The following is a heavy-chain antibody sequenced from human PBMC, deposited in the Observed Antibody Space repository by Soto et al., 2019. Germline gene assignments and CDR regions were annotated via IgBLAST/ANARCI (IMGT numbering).Heavy chain of an antibody. J-gene: IGHJ4*02. V-gene: IGHV4-30-2*01. CDR3: ARGQVVAAQH. CDR1: GGSISSGGYS. Sequence: QLQLQESGSGLVKPSQTLSLTCAVSGGSISSGGYSWSWIRQPPGKGLEWIGYIYHSGSTYYNPSLKRRVTISVDRSKNQFSLKLSSVASAGTAVYYCARGQVVAAQHWGQGTLVTVSS. D-gene: IGHD2-15*01. CDR2: IYHSGST.